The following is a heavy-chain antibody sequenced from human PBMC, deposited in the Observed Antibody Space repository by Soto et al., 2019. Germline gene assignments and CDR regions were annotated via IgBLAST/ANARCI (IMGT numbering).Heavy chain of an antibody. V-gene: IGHV1-2*04. CDR2: INPNSGGT. J-gene: IGHJ4*02. CDR1: GYTFTGYY. D-gene: IGHD2-2*01. Sequence: QVQLVQSGAEVKKPGASVKVSCKASGYTFTGYYMHWVRQAPGQGLEWMGWINPNSGGTNYAQKFQGWVTMTRDTAFSTAYMERSRLRSDDTAVYYCARVSRYCISTSCYAADYWGQGTLVTVSS. CDR3: ARVSRYCISTSCYAADY.